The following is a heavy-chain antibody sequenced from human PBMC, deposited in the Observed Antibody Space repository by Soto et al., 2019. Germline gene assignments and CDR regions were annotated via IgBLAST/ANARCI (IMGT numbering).Heavy chain of an antibody. CDR2: ISYDGSNK. CDR1: GFTFSSYG. D-gene: IGHD3-16*01. V-gene: IGHV3-30*18. J-gene: IGHJ6*02. CDR3: AKDRTPFWWIDVFYAMDV. Sequence: QVQLVESGGGVVQPGRSLRLSCAASGFTFSSYGMHWVRQAPGKGLEWVAVISYDGSNKYYADSVKGRFTISRDNSKNKLYLQMNSLRAEDTAVYYWAKDRTPFWWIDVFYAMDVWGQGTTVTVSS.